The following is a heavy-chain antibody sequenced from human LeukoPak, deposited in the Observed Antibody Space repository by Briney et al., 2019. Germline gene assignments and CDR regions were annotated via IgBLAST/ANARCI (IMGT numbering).Heavy chain of an antibody. CDR3: ARGSSKYVFGYYMDV. D-gene: IGHD4-11*01. V-gene: IGHV1-2*02. Sequence: ASVKVPCKASGYTFTGYYIHWARQAPGQGLEWVGWINPKTGGTNYAQKFLDRVTMTTDMSTSTAYMELIRLRSRDTAVYFCARGSSKYVFGYYMDVWGKGTTIIVSS. CDR1: GYTFTGYY. CDR2: INPKTGGT. J-gene: IGHJ6*03.